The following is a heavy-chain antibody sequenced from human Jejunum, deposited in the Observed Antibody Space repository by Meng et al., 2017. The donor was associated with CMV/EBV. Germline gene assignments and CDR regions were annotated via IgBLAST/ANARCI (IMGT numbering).Heavy chain of an antibody. J-gene: IGHJ5*02. D-gene: IGHD1-1*01. CDR1: GFSLTSSGVA. V-gene: IGHV2-5*02. Sequence: QITLKESGPTLVRPTXTLTLTCSCTGFSLTSSGVAVGWIRQPPGNALEWLALISYDDDQRYSPSLESRLTITKDTSKNEVVLTMTNMDPVDTATYFCAHRSRNDPAHWFDSWGQGFLVTVSS. CDR3: AHRSRNDPAHWFDS. CDR2: ISYDDDQ.